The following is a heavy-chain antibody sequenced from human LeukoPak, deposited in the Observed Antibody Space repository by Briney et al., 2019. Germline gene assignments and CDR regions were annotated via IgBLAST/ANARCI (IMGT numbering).Heavy chain of an antibody. V-gene: IGHV3-21*01. CDR1: GFTFSSYS. D-gene: IGHD2-15*01. Sequence: GGSLRLSCAASGFTFSSYSMNWVRQAPGKGLEWVSSISSSSSYIYYADSVKGRFTIPRDNAKNSLYLQMNSLRVEDTAMYYCARVGCSGGRCPGNGMDVWGQGTTVTVSS. CDR2: ISSSSSYI. CDR3: ARVGCSGGRCPGNGMDV. J-gene: IGHJ6*02.